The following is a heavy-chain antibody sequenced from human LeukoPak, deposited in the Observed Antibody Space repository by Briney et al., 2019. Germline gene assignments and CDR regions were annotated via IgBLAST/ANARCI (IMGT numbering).Heavy chain of an antibody. CDR1: GFTFSSYW. CDR2: IKQDGSER. D-gene: IGHD1-26*01. CDR3: ARGLGYYYFDY. Sequence: GGSLRLPCAASGFTFSSYWMSWVRQAPGKGLEWVANIKQDGSERYYVDSVRGRFTISRDNAKNSLYLQMNSLRAEDTAVYYCARGLGYYYFDYWGQGTLVTVSS. V-gene: IGHV3-7*01. J-gene: IGHJ4*02.